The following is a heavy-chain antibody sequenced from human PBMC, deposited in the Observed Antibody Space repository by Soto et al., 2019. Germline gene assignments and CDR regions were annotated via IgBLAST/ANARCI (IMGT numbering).Heavy chain of an antibody. CDR2: VDPNNGDT. D-gene: IGHD1-26*01. V-gene: IGHV1-2*02. Sequence: ASVKVSCKASGYPFTDYYMHWVRQAPGRRPEWMGWVDPNNGDTHYVQRFQGRVSLTWDTSSSTAYMELTRLRPDDTAVYYCARIKWGLDFYNGMDVWGQGTTVTVSS. CDR1: GYPFTDYY. CDR3: ARIKWGLDFYNGMDV. J-gene: IGHJ6*02.